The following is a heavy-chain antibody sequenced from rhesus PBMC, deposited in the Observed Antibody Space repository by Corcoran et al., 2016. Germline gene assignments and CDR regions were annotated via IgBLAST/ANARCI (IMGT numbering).Heavy chain of an antibody. Sequence: EVQLVQSGAEVKKPGASVKISCKASGYTFTDYYLHWVRQAPGKGLEWKGRVDAEDGEEIHAQKFQDRVTITADTTTDTAYMELSRLRSEDTAVYYCATGSDGYSGYRYFDYWGQRVLVTVSS. D-gene: IGHD5-30*01. J-gene: IGHJ4*01. CDR2: VDAEDGEE. V-gene: IGHV1-111*02. CDR1: GYTFTDYY. CDR3: ATGSDGYSGYRYFDY.